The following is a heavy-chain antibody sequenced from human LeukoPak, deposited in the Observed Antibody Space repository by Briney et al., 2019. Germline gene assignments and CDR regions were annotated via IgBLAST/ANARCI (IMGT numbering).Heavy chain of an antibody. CDR3: ARDLKVRGPVDY. D-gene: IGHD3-10*01. Sequence: ASVKVSCKASGYTFICYNIHWVRQAPGQGLEWMGWIKPSSGGTNYAQKFQGRVTMTRDTSISTAYMELSRLGSDDTAVYYCARDLKVRGPVDYWGQGSLVTVSS. CDR2: IKPSSGGT. CDR1: GYTFICYN. V-gene: IGHV1-2*02. J-gene: IGHJ4*02.